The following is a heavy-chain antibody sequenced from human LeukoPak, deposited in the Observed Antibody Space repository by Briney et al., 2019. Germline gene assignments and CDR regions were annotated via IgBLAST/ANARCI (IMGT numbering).Heavy chain of an antibody. J-gene: IGHJ4*02. CDR1: GFTFSGYS. CDR2: ISSSSSYT. V-gene: IGHV3-11*05. CDR3: ARGEHQLDY. Sequence: PGGSLRLSCAASGFTFSGYSMSWVRQAPGKGLEWVSYISSSSSYTNYADSVKGRFTISRDNAKNSLYLQMNSLRAEDTAVYYCARGEHQLDYWGQGTLVTVSS. D-gene: IGHD2-2*01.